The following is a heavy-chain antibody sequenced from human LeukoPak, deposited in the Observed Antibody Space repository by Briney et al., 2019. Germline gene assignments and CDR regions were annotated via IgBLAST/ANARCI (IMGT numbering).Heavy chain of an antibody. J-gene: IGHJ3*02. Sequence: SVKVSCKASGGTFTIYAISWVRRAPGQGLEWMGGIIPIFGTPNYAQKFQGRVTITADESTNTAYMDMSSLRSEDTALYYCAIGYGSGSYFLVTDAFDIWGQGTMVTVSS. CDR1: GGTFTIYA. D-gene: IGHD3-10*01. V-gene: IGHV1-69*13. CDR3: AIGYGSGSYFLVTDAFDI. CDR2: IIPIFGTP.